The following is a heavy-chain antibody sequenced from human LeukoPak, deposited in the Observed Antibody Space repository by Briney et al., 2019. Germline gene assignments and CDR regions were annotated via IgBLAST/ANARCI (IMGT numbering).Heavy chain of an antibody. D-gene: IGHD2/OR15-2a*01. CDR3: ARDLSTTLRAFDI. V-gene: IGHV3-21*01. J-gene: IGHJ3*02. Sequence: GGSLRLSCAASGFTFSSYSMNWVRQAPGKGLEWVSFINYDSSIIKYADSVKGRFTISRDNPTNSLNLQMNSLRAEDTAEYWCARDLSTTLRAFDIWGQGTMVTVS. CDR1: GFTFSSYS. CDR2: INYDSSII.